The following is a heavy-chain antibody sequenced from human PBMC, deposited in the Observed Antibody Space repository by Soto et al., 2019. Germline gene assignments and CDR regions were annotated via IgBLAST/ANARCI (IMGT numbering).Heavy chain of an antibody. D-gene: IGHD3-3*01. CDR2: INSDGSST. J-gene: IGHJ6*02. CDR1: GFTFSSYW. CDR3: ARAGESATIFGVGTPVDYYYYGMDV. Sequence: GGSLRLSCAASGFTFSSYWVHWVRQAPGKGLVWVSRINSDGSSTSYADSVKGRFTISRDNAKNTLYLQMNSLRAEDTAVYYCARAGESATIFGVGTPVDYYYYGMDVWGQGTMVTVSS. V-gene: IGHV3-74*01.